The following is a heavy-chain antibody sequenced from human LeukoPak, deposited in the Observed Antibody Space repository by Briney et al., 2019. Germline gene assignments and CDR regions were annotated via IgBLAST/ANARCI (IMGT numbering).Heavy chain of an antibody. CDR3: AKWATYYYDSSGYYYFDY. CDR2: ISGSGGST. D-gene: IGHD3-22*01. V-gene: IGHV3-23*01. CDR1: GFTFSSYA. Sequence: GGSLRLSCAASGFTFSSYAMSWVRQAPGKGLEWVSAISGSGGSTYYADSVKGRFTISRDNSKNTLYLQMNSLRAEDTAVYYCAKWATYYYDSSGYYYFDYWGQGTPVTVSS. J-gene: IGHJ4*02.